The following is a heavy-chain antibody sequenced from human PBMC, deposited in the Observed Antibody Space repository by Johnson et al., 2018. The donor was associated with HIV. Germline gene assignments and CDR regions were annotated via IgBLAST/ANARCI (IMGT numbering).Heavy chain of an antibody. D-gene: IGHD3-10*01. J-gene: IGHJ3*01. CDR1: GFTFSSYG. V-gene: IGHV3-30*03. Sequence: VQLVESGGGVVQPGKSLRLSCAASGFTFSSYGMHWVRQAPGKGLEWVAVISYNGSNKYYADSMKGRFPISRDNSKTTLYLPMTSLRQDDTDVYSCYCTDHVGAGSELKGTFEAWGQGTMVTVSS. CDR2: ISYNGSNK. CDR3: YCTDHVGAGSELKGTFEA.